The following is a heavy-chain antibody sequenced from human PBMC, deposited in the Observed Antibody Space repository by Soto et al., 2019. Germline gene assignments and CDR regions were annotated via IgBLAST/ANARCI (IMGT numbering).Heavy chain of an antibody. Sequence: QVQLQESGPGLVKPSQTLSLTCTVSGGSISSGDYYWSWIRQPPGKGLEWIGYIYYSGSTYYNPSLQSRVTISVDTSKNQFSLKLSSVTAADTAVYYCARALLTAAPQDSPEYYFDYWGQGTLVTVSS. CDR1: GGSISSGDYY. D-gene: IGHD2-2*01. V-gene: IGHV4-30-4*01. CDR3: ARALLTAAPQDSPEYYFDY. J-gene: IGHJ4*02. CDR2: IYYSGST.